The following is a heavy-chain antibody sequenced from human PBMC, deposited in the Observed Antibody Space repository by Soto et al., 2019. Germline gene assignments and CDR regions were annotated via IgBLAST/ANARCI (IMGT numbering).Heavy chain of an antibody. V-gene: IGHV1-2*02. J-gene: IGHJ5*02. CDR2: INPYTDDP. CDR1: GYTFTGYY. Sequence: QVQLVQSGAEVKKPGASVKVSCKASGYTFTGYYMHWVRQAPGQGLEWMGWINPYTDDPSYAQKFQGRVTMTIDTSTSTAYLDLRSLTSDDTAVYYCARVIPGAEAWFHPWGQGTLVTVSS. CDR3: ARVIPGAEAWFHP. D-gene: IGHD2-2*01.